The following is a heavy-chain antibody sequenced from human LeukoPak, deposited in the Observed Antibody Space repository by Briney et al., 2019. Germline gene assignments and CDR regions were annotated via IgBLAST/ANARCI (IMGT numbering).Heavy chain of an antibody. V-gene: IGHV5-51*01. Sequence: GESLKISCKGSGYSFTSYWIAWVRQMPGKGLEWMGIIYPDDSDTRYSPSFQGQVTISADKSISTAYLQWSSLKASDTAMYYCARLPYGDYFYYYYGMDVGGQGTTVTVS. D-gene: IGHD4-17*01. CDR3: ARLPYGDYFYYYYGMDV. CDR2: IYPDDSDT. CDR1: GYSFTSYW. J-gene: IGHJ6*02.